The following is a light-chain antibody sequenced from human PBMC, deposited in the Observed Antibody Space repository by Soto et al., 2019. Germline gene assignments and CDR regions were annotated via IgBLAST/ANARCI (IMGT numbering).Light chain of an antibody. CDR2: DVI. CDR1: SSDVGGYNY. Sequence: QSALTQPRSVSGSPGQSVTISCTGTSSDVGGYNYVSWYQQHPGKAPKLMIYDVIERPSGVPDRFSGSKSGTTASLTISGLQAEDEADYYCCSYADNDTLVFGGGTKLTVL. J-gene: IGLJ2*01. CDR3: CSYADNDTLV. V-gene: IGLV2-11*01.